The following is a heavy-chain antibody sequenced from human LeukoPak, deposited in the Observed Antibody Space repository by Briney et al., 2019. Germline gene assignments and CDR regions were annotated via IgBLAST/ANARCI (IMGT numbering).Heavy chain of an antibody. V-gene: IGHV3-33*01. J-gene: IGHJ4*02. Sequence: PGRSLRLSCAASGFTFSSYGMHWVRQAPGKGLEWVAVIWYDGSNKYYADSVKGRFTISRDNSKNTLYLQMNSLRAEDTAVYYCARAEGDGSSWYREYFDYWGQGTLVTVSS. CDR3: ARAEGDGSSWYREYFDY. CDR2: IWYDGSNK. CDR1: GFTFSSYG. D-gene: IGHD6-13*01.